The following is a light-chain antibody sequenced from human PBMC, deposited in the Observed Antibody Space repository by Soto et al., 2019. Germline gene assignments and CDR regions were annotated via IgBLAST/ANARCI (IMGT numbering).Light chain of an antibody. CDR1: RSDVGGYNY. V-gene: IGLV2-14*03. CDR3: SSYTTSNTRQIV. J-gene: IGLJ1*01. Sequence: QSALTQPASVSGSPGQSITISCTGTRSDVGGYNYVSWYQHDPGKAPKLMIYDVSNRPSGVSNRFSGSKSGNTASLTISGLQPENEADYYCSSYTTSNTRQIVFGTGTKVTVL. CDR2: DVS.